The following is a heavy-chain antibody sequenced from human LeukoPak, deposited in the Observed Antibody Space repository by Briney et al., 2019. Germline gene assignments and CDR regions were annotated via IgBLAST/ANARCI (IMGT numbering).Heavy chain of an antibody. J-gene: IGHJ4*02. CDR1: GFTFSSYS. V-gene: IGHV3-48*01. D-gene: IGHD6-13*01. CDR2: ISSSSSTI. CDR3: ARPGTYSSSWYYFDY. Sequence: PGGSLRLSCAASGFTFSSYSMNWVRQAPGKGLEWVSYISSSSSTIYYADSVKGRFTISRDNSKNTLYLQMNSLRAEDTAVYYCARPGTYSSSWYYFDYWGQGTLVTVSS.